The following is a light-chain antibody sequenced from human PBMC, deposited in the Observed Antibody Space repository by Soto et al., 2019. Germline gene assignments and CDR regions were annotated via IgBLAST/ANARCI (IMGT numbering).Light chain of an antibody. Sequence: SYELTQPPSVSVSPGQTASITCSGDNLGDKYTCWYQQKPGQSPDLVIYQDVRRPSGIPERFSGSKSGNTATLTISGTQAMDEADYYCQAWDSATVLFGGGTQLTVL. CDR2: QDV. CDR3: QAWDSATVL. V-gene: IGLV3-1*01. J-gene: IGLJ2*01. CDR1: NLGDKY.